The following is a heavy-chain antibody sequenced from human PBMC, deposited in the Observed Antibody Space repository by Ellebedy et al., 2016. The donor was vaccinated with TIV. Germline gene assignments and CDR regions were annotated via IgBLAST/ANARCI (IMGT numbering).Heavy chain of an antibody. Sequence: AASVQVSCKASGYSFTGSDVNWVRRATGPGLAWLGLIEPDPGNTADAQKFRGSVTMTKNTSISKAYMELSSLTSEDMAVYYCSRGLGVVPDAWGQGTRVTVSS. CDR3: SRGLGVVPDA. CDR1: GYSFTGSD. J-gene: IGHJ5*02. D-gene: IGHD2-21*01. CDR2: IEPDPGNT. V-gene: IGHV1-8*01.